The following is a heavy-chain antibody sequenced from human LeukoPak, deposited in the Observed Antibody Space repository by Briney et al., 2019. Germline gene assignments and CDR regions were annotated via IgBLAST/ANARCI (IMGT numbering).Heavy chain of an antibody. Sequence: GGSLRLSCAASGFTFSSYAMTWVRQAPGKGLEWVANIKTDGSEKYYVDSVKGRFTISRDNAKNSLYLQMNSLRAEDTAVYYCATYSTKNAREFESWGQGTLVTVSS. V-gene: IGHV3-7*01. CDR1: GFTFSSYA. CDR3: ATYSTKNAREFES. CDR2: IKTDGSEK. J-gene: IGHJ5*01. D-gene: IGHD2/OR15-2a*01.